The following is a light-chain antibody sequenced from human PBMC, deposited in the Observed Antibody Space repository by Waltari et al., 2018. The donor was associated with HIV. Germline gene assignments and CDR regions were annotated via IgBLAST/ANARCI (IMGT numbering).Light chain of an antibody. CDR1: QRFSSN. J-gene: IGKJ1*01. Sequence: EIEMTQSPATLSVSPGERASLTCRASQRFSSNLAWYQQKPGQAPRLLIYGASTRPTGIPARFSGSGSGTEFTLTISSLQSEDFAVYYCQQYNRWPPTFGQGTKVEIK. CDR2: GAS. V-gene: IGKV3-15*01. CDR3: QQYNRWPPT.